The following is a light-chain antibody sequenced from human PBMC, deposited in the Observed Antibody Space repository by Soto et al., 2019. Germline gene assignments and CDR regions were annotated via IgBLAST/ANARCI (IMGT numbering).Light chain of an antibody. CDR2: DAS. J-gene: IGKJ1*01. CDR1: QDISNY. Sequence: DTQMTQSPSSLSASVGDRDTLTCQASQDISNYLNRYQQKPGKARKLLIYDASNLETGVPSRFSGSGSGTDFTFTISSLQPEDIATYYCQQYDNPPWTFGQGTKVDIK. CDR3: QQYDNPPWT. V-gene: IGKV1-33*01.